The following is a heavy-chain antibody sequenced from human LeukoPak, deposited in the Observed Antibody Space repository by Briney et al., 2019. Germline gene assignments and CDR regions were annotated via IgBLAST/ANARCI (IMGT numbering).Heavy chain of an antibody. J-gene: IGHJ3*02. V-gene: IGHV3-7*04. CDR1: GFTFNSYW. Sequence: PGGSLRLSCAASGFTFNSYWMSWVRQAPGKGLEWVANIKQDGSEKDYVDSVKGRFTISRDNAKNSLYLQMNSLRAEDTAVYYCARGGGEGHGTFDIWGQGTMVTVSS. CDR3: ARGGGEGHGTFDI. D-gene: IGHD3-16*01. CDR2: IKQDGSEK.